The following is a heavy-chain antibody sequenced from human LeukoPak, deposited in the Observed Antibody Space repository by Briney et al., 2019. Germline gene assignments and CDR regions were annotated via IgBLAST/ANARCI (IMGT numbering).Heavy chain of an antibody. Sequence: PGGSLRLSCAASGFTFSSYGMHWVRQAPGKGLEWVAVISYDGSSKYYADSVKGRFTISRDNSKNTLYLQMNSLRAEDTAVYYCARDEAVAGLDYYYGMDVWGQGTTVTVSS. V-gene: IGHV3-30*03. CDR1: GFTFSSYG. CDR3: ARDEAVAGLDYYYGMDV. J-gene: IGHJ6*02. CDR2: ISYDGSSK. D-gene: IGHD6-19*01.